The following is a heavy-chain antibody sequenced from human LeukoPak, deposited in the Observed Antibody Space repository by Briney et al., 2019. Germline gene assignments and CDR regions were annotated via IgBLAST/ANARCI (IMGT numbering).Heavy chain of an antibody. CDR3: ARCTGATPNYFDY. Sequence: QAGGSLRLSCAASGFTFSSYAMSWVRQAPGKGLEWVSAISGSGGSTYYADSVKGRFTISRDNSKNTLYLQMNSLRAEDTAVYYCARCTGATPNYFDYWGQGTLVTVSS. J-gene: IGHJ4*02. D-gene: IGHD1-26*01. CDR1: GFTFSSYA. V-gene: IGHV3-23*01. CDR2: ISGSGGST.